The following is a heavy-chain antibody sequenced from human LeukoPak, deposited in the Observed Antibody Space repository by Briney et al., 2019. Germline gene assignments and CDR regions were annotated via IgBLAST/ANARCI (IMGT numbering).Heavy chain of an antibody. V-gene: IGHV3-23*01. CDR2: ILSGGDMT. J-gene: IGHJ4*02. Sequence: GGSLRLSCAASGFTFSSYAMSWVRHAPGKGLEWVSSILSGGDMTSYADSVRGRFTISRDNSKNTLYLEMNGLRAEDTAIYYCAKDLVSPRRVGSSEKLDYWGQGTLVTVSS. CDR1: GFTFSSYA. CDR3: AKDLVSPRRVGSSEKLDY. D-gene: IGHD1-26*01.